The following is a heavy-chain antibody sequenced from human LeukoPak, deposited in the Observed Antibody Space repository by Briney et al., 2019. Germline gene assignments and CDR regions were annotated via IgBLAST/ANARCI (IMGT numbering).Heavy chain of an antibody. Sequence: ASVKVSCKASGYTFTGYYMHWVRQAPGQGLEWMEWINPNSGVTNYAQKFQGRVTMTRDTSISTAYMELSSLRSEDTAVYYCARDEFEYYDSSGYHAFDIWGQGTMVTVSS. CDR2: INPNSGVT. V-gene: IGHV1-2*02. D-gene: IGHD3-22*01. J-gene: IGHJ3*02. CDR1: GYTFTGYY. CDR3: ARDEFEYYDSSGYHAFDI.